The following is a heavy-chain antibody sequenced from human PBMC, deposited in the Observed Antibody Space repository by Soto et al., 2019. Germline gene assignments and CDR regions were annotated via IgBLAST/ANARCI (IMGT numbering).Heavy chain of an antibody. D-gene: IGHD3-10*01. Sequence: GGCPRVSSVASGFTFRTYSMNWVRQAPGKGLEWVSTIGTRSDIYYAESVKGRFTISRDNAKNILYLQMNDLRTEDTAVYYCTWGDRGNLHGFGAFRGQGPLVTGFS. CDR2: IGTRSDI. CDR3: TWGDRGNLHGFGAF. V-gene: IGHV3-21*01. J-gene: IGHJ4*02. CDR1: GFTFRTYS.